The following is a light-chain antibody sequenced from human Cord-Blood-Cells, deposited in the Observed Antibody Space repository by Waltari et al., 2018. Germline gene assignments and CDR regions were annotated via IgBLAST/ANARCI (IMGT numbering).Light chain of an antibody. CDR2: GNS. V-gene: IGLV1-40*01. CDR3: QSYDSSLSGSV. CDR1: SSNIGAGSD. J-gene: IGLJ2*01. Sequence: QSVLTQPPSVSGAPGQRVTISCTGSSSNIGAGSDVLWYQQLPGTAPKLLIYGNSNRPSGVPDRFSGSKSGTSASLAITGLQAEDEADYYCQSYDSSLSGSVFGGGTKLTVL.